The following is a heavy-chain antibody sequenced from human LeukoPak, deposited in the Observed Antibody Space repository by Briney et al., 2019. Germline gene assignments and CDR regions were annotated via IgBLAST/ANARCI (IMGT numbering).Heavy chain of an antibody. CDR2: IRSNSDGGTI. J-gene: IGHJ5*02. V-gene: IGHV3-15*01. D-gene: IGHD3-22*01. CDR1: GFSFSSYA. CDR3: ATDFYDST. Sequence: GGSLRLSCAASGFSFSSYAIAWVRRAPGKGLKWVGRIRSNSDGGTIDYAAPVKGRFTLSRDDSKTTLYLQMNSLQTEDTAVYYCATDFYDSTWGQGTLVTVSS.